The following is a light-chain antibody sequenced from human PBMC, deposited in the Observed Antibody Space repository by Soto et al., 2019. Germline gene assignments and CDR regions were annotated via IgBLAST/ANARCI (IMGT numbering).Light chain of an antibody. Sequence: TQSPSTLSGSVGDRVTLSCRASQYINTRLAWYQHRPGQAPRLLIYDTSSRASGIPDRFSGSGSGTDFTLTISRLETEDFAVFYCQQYGTSEIIFGQGTRLEIK. CDR1: QYINTR. CDR3: QQYGTSEII. V-gene: IGKV3-20*01. J-gene: IGKJ5*01. CDR2: DTS.